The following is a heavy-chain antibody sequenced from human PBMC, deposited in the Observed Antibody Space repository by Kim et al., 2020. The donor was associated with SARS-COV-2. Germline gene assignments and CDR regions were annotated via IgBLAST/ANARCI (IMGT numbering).Heavy chain of an antibody. Sequence: SETLSLTCAVYGGSFSGYYWSWIRQPPGKGLEWIGEINHSGSTNYNPSLKSRVTISVDTSKNQFSLKLSSVTAADTAVYYCARGGRQSLVQPHYWYFDLWGRGTLVTVSS. D-gene: IGHD6-19*01. V-gene: IGHV4-34*01. J-gene: IGHJ2*01. CDR1: GGSFSGYY. CDR3: ARGGRQSLVQPHYWYFDL. CDR2: INHSGST.